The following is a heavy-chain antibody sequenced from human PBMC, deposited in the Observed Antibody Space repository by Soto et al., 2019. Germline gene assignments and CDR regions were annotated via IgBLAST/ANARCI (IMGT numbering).Heavy chain of an antibody. J-gene: IGHJ2*01. CDR2: ISAYNGNT. CDR1: GYTFTSYG. Sequence: QVQLVQSGAEVKKPGASVKVSCKASGYTFTSYGISWVRQAPGQGLEWMGWISAYNGNTNYAQKLQGRVTMTTDTTTSTAYMELGSRRSGDKAVDYCGRDGGGGVYGDYPGADSYFDLWGRGTLVTVSS. V-gene: IGHV1-18*04. CDR3: GRDGGGGVYGDYPGADSYFDL. D-gene: IGHD4-17*01.